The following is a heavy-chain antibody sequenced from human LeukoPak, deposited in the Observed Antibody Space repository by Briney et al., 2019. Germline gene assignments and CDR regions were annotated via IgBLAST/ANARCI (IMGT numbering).Heavy chain of an antibody. D-gene: IGHD2-21*02. CDR3: ARGYCGGDCYSNYYYGMDV. V-gene: IGHV3-74*01. Sequence: PGGSLRLSCAASGFTFTNYWMHWVRQAPGKGLVWVSRINSDGSSTRYADSVKGRFTISRDNAKNTLYLQMNSLRAEDTAVYYCARGYCGGDCYSNYYYGMDVWGQGTTVTVSS. CDR1: GFTFTNYW. CDR2: INSDGSST. J-gene: IGHJ6*02.